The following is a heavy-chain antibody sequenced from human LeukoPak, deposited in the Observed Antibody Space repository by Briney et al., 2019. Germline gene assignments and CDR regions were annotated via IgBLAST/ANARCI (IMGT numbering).Heavy chain of an antibody. CDR3: AGRRVLDTSFDY. D-gene: IGHD2-8*01. CDR2: IYSGDNT. Sequence: GGSLRLSCAASGFTVSNNYMSWVRQAPGKGLEWVSVIYSGDNTYYVESVKGRFTISRDNSKNTLFLQMNRLRAEDTAVYYCAGRRVLDTSFDYWGQGTLVTVSS. CDR1: GFTVSNNY. V-gene: IGHV3-66*02. J-gene: IGHJ4*02.